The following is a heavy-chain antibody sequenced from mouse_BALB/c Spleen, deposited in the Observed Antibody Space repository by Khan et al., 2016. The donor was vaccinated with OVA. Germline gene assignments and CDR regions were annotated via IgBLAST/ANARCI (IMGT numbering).Heavy chain of an antibody. CDR2: ISSGDRT. CDR1: GFTFSNYA. V-gene: IGHV5-6-5*01. Sequence: EVELVESGGGLVKPGGSLKLSCAASGFTFSNYAMSWVRQSPEKRLEWVASISSGDRTYYPASVKGRFTISRDNARNILYLQMSSLRSEDTAVYYCARDYWFAYWGQGTLVTVSA. CDR3: ARDYWFAY. J-gene: IGHJ3*01.